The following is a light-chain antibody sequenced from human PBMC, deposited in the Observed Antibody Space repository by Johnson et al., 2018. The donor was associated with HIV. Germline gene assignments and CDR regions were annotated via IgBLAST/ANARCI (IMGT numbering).Light chain of an antibody. J-gene: IGLJ1*01. CDR2: END. Sequence: QSVLTQPPSVSAAPGQKVTISCSGSSSNIGNNYVSWYQQLPGTAPKLLIYENDKRPSGIPDRFSGSKSGTSATLVITGLQTGDEADYYCGAWDSSLSSYVFGTGTKVTGL. V-gene: IGLV1-51*02. CDR3: GAWDSSLSSYV. CDR1: SSNIGNNY.